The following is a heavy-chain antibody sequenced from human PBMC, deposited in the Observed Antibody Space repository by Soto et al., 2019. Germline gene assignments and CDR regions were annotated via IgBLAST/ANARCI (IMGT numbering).Heavy chain of an antibody. D-gene: IGHD3-10*01. CDR3: EKDVLLWFVDEAYFDY. J-gene: IGHJ4*02. CDR2: ISGSGGST. Sequence: EVQLLESGGGLVQPGGSLSLSSAASGFTFSSYAMSWVRQAPGKGLEWVSAISGSGGSTYYADSVKGRFTISRDNSKNTLYLQMNSLRAEDTAVYYCEKDVLLWFVDEAYFDYWGQGTLVTVSS. V-gene: IGHV3-23*01. CDR1: GFTFSSYA.